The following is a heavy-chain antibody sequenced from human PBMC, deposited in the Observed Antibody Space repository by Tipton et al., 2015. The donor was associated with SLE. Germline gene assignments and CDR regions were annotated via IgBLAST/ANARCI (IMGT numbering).Heavy chain of an antibody. Sequence: TLSLTCTVSGGSISSYYWSWIRQPPGKGLEWIGYNYYSGSTNYNPPLKSRVTISVDTSKNQFSLKLRSVTAADTAVYYCARRGGDAFDIWGQGTMVTVSS. CDR1: GGSISSYY. CDR3: ARRGGDAFDI. D-gene: IGHD6-25*01. CDR2: NYYSGST. J-gene: IGHJ3*02. V-gene: IGHV4-59*01.